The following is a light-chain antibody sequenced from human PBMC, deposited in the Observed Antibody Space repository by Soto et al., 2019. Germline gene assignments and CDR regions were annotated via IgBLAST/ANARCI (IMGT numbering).Light chain of an antibody. CDR3: QTWGTGTVI. CDR1: SGHSSYA. V-gene: IGLV4-69*01. CDR2: LNSDGSH. Sequence: QPVLTQSPSASASLGASVNLTCTLSSGHSSYAIAWHQQRPEKGPRYLMKLNSDGSHNKGDGIPDRFSGSSSGAERYLTISSLQSEDEADYYCQTWGTGTVIFGGGTKLTVL. J-gene: IGLJ2*01.